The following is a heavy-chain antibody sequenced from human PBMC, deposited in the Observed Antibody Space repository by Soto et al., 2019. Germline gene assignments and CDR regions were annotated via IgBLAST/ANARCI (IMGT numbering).Heavy chain of an antibody. CDR3: AKAFGATTPTNYYYYGMDV. CDR2: ISGSGGST. Sequence: PGGSLRLYCAASGFRFSSYAMSWVRQAPGKGLEWVSAISGSGGSTYYADSVKGRFTISRDNSKNTLYLQMNSLRAEDTAVYYCAKAFGATTPTNYYYYGMDVWGQGTTVTVSS. D-gene: IGHD4-4*01. CDR1: GFRFSSYA. V-gene: IGHV3-23*01. J-gene: IGHJ6*02.